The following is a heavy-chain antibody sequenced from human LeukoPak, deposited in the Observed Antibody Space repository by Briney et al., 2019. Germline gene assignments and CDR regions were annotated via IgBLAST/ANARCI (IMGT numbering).Heavy chain of an antibody. CDR2: ISPSGDIT. CDR1: EFIFNDYA. J-gene: IGHJ4*02. Sequence: GGSLRLSCAASEFIFNDYAMNWVRQAPGKGLEWVSGISPSGDITYYADSVKGRFTISRDNPKNTLYLEVISLTAEDTAVYYCAKDDAWLRFGEWSQGTLVTVSS. D-gene: IGHD3-10*01. CDR3: AKDDAWLRFGE. V-gene: IGHV3-23*01.